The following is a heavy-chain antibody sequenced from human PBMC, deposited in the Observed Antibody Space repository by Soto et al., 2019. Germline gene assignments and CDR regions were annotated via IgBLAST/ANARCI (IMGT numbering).Heavy chain of an antibody. V-gene: IGHV3-15*07. Sequence: GGSLRLSCADSGFTFSKAWMNWVRQAPGKGLEWVGRIRSKTDGGTTEYAAPVKGRFTISRDDSKNTVYLQMNSLKTEDTAVYYCTTIYPYDRAPSWGQGTLVTVSS. CDR2: IRSKTDGGTT. D-gene: IGHD3-22*01. CDR3: TTIYPYDRAPS. CDR1: GFTFSKAW. J-gene: IGHJ5*02.